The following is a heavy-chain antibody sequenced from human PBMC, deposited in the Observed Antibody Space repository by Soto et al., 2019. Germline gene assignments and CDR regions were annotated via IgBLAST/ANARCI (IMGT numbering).Heavy chain of an antibody. J-gene: IGHJ6*02. CDR1: GFTFSSYG. CDR2: ISYDGSNK. CDR3: AKDRGSGITIFGVVILNYGMDV. V-gene: IGHV3-30*18. D-gene: IGHD3-3*01. Sequence: GGSLRLSCAASGFTFSSYGMHWVRQAPGKGLEWVAVISYDGSNKYYADSVKVRFTISRDNSKNTLYLQMNSLRAEDTAVYYCAKDRGSGITIFGVVILNYGMDVWGQGTMVTVSS.